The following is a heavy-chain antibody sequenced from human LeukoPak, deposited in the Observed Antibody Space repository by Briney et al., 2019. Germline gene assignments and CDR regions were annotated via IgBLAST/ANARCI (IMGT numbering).Heavy chain of an antibody. CDR1: GFTFSGYW. V-gene: IGHV3-7*01. CDR3: ARMVFPYCTSTRCSDYYYYYMDV. CDR2: IKQDGSEK. J-gene: IGHJ6*03. Sequence: GGSLRLSCAASGFTFSGYWMSWVRQAPGKGLEWVANIKQDGSEKYYVDSVKGRFTISRDNAKNSLYLHMNSLRAEDTAVYYCARMVFPYCTSTRCSDYYYYYMDVWGKGTTVTAS. D-gene: IGHD2-2*01.